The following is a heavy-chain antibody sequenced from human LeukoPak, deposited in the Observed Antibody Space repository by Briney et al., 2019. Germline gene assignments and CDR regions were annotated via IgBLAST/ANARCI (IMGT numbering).Heavy chain of an antibody. CDR1: GGSISSGGYY. V-gene: IGHV4-31*03. Sequence: SETLSLTCTVSGGSISSGGYYWSWIRQHPGKGLEWIGYIYYSGNTYYNPSLKSRVTISVDTSKNQFSLRLSSVTAADTAVYFCARDQIVGLELGYYYYGMDGWGQGTTVTVSS. CDR3: ARDQIVGLELGYYYYGMDG. CDR2: IYYSGNT. J-gene: IGHJ6*02. D-gene: IGHD1-26*01.